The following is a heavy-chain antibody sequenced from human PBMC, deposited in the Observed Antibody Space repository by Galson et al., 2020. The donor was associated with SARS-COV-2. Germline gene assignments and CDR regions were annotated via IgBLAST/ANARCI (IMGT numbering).Heavy chain of an antibody. J-gene: IGHJ4*02. CDR1: GFTFSSYW. Sequence: GESLKISCAASGFTFSSYWMHWVRQAPGKGLVWVSRINSDGSSTSYADSVKGRFTISRDNAKNTLYLQMNSLRAEDTAVYYCARDYYDSSGYQWEGDYWGQGTLVTVSS. V-gene: IGHV3-74*01. CDR2: INSDGSST. CDR3: ARDYYDSSGYQWEGDY. D-gene: IGHD3-22*01.